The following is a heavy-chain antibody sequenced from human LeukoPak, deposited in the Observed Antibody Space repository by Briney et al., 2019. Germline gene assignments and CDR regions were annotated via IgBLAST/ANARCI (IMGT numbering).Heavy chain of an antibody. D-gene: IGHD3-10*01. CDR3: ASYRPGGSIDY. CDR1: GGSISSGSYY. Sequence: SETLSLTCTVSGGSISSGSYYWGWIRQPPGEGLEWIGSTYYSGSTCYNPSLKSRVTISVDMSKNQFSLKVSSVTAADTAVYYCASYRPGGSIDYWGQGTLVTVSS. CDR2: TYYSGST. V-gene: IGHV4-39*07. J-gene: IGHJ4*02.